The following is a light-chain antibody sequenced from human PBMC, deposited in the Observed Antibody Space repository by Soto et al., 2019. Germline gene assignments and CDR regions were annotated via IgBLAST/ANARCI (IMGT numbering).Light chain of an antibody. V-gene: IGLV2-14*01. CDR1: SSDVGGYNS. CDR3: SSYTSNTPYV. J-gene: IGLJ1*01. Sequence: QSALTQPASVSGSLGQSISISCTGSSSDVGGYNSVSWYQQHPGKAPKLMIYEVSYRPSGVSNRFSGSKSGNTASLTISGLQSEDEADYYCSSYTSNTPYVFGTGTKVTVL. CDR2: EVS.